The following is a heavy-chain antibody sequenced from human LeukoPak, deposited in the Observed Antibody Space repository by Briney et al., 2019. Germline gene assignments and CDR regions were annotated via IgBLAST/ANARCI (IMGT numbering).Heavy chain of an antibody. D-gene: IGHD6-13*01. CDR1: GFTVSGNY. Sequence: GGSLRLSCAASGFTVSGNYMSWVRQVPGKGLEWVSVIYSGGSTYYADSVKGRFTISRDNAKNSLYLQMNSLRAEDTAVYYCARPAAGYSSSWYIDYWGQGTLVTVSS. J-gene: IGHJ4*02. V-gene: IGHV3-53*01. CDR3: ARPAAGYSSSWYIDY. CDR2: IYSGGST.